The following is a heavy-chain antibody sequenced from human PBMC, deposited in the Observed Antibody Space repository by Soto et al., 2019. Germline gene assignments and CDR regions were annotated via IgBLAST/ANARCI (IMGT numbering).Heavy chain of an antibody. J-gene: IGHJ4*02. CDR1: GFNISSHA. CDR2: ISDRGDTT. Sequence: GGSLSISCSASGFNISSHAMYWVRQAPGKGLAWRSGISDRGDTTHYADSVKGRFTISRDTSKNTLYLQLNTLRADHTAVYYCAKDKPGTTSLDYRDQGTLVAVSS. V-gene: IGHV3-23*01. CDR3: AKDKPGTTSLDY. D-gene: IGHD1-1*01.